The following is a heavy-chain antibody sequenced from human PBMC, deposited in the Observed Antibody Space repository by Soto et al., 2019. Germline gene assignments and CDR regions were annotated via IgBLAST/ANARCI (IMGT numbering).Heavy chain of an antibody. D-gene: IGHD6-19*01. CDR3: ARAIAVAVRYYYGMDL. Sequence: EVQLVESGGGLVKPGGSLRLSCAASGFTFSSYDMNWVRRAPGKGLEWVSSITYTSSNIYVADSVKGRFTISRYNAKNSVYLHMNSLRAGDTAVYYWARAIAVAVRYYYGMDLWGQGTTVTVSS. CDR1: GFTFSSYD. J-gene: IGHJ6*02. V-gene: IGHV3-21*01. CDR2: ITYTSSNI.